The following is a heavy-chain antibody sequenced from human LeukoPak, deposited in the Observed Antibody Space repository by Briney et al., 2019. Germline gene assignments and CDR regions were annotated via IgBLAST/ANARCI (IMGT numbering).Heavy chain of an antibody. Sequence: PGGSLRLSCVASGFTFGDNYMSWVRRAPGKGLECVSVIYYNGSASYADSVKGRFTISRGNSKTTLYLHMNSLRVEDTAVYYCARSNGWYLDYWGQGTLVTVSS. J-gene: IGHJ4*02. CDR1: GFTFGDNY. CDR2: IYYNGSA. V-gene: IGHV3-66*02. D-gene: IGHD6-19*01. CDR3: ARSNGWYLDY.